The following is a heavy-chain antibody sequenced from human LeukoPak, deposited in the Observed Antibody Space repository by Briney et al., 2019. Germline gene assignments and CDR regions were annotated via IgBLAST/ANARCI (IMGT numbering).Heavy chain of an antibody. J-gene: IGHJ6*03. CDR3: ASGMVVTPDEPIFHYYYYMDV. V-gene: IGHV1-46*01. Sequence: GASVKVSCKASGYTFTSYYMHWVRQAPGQGLEWMGIINPSGGSTSYAQKFQGRVTMTRDTSTSTVYMELSSLRSEDTAVYYCASGMVVTPDEPIFHYYYYMDVWGKGTTVTVSS. CDR1: GYTFTSYY. D-gene: IGHD4-23*01. CDR2: INPSGGST.